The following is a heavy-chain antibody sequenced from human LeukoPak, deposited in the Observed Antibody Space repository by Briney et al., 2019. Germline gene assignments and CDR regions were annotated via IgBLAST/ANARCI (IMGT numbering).Heavy chain of an antibody. D-gene: IGHD5-24*01. CDR2: IKGDESWT. V-gene: IGHV3-74*01. J-gene: IGHJ4*02. CDR3: VRDGDVYNFDQ. Sequence: GGSLRLSCAASGFTFSSYAVSWVRQAPGKGLEWVSRIKGDESWTNYADSVEGRFTISRDNAKNTLYLQMTSLRVEDTAMYYCVRDGDVYNFDQWGQGTLVTVSS. CDR1: GFTFSSYA.